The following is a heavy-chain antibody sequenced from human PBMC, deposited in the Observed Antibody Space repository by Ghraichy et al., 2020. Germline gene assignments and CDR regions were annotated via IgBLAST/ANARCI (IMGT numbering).Heavy chain of an antibody. J-gene: IGHJ4*02. CDR3: AKDVYYFDN. V-gene: IGHV3-23*01. CDR2: ISGSGGST. Sequence: GSLNISCAASGFTFSSYAMSWVRQAPGKGLEWVSGISGSGGSTYYADSVKGRFTISRDNSKNTLYLQMNSLRAEDTAVYYCAKDVYYFDNWGQGTLVTVSS. D-gene: IGHD5/OR15-5a*01. CDR1: GFTFSSYA.